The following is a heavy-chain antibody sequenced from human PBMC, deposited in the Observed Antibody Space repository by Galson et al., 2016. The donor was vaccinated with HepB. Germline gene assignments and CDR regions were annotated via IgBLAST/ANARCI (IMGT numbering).Heavy chain of an antibody. CDR2: ISTNNSSI. D-gene: IGHD3-16*01. CDR3: ARDQNPLGDYYYGMDV. CDR1: GFTFSYYN. J-gene: IGHJ6*02. Sequence: LRLSCAASGFTFSYYNMNWVRQAPGKGLEWISYISTNNSSIYYPDSVQGRFTRSSDKSKNTLYLQMNSLRAEDTAVYYCARDQNPLGDYYYGMDVWGQGTTVTVSS. V-gene: IGHV3-21*05.